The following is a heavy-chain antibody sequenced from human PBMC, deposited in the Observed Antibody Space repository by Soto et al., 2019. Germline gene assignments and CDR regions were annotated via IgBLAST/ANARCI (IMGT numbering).Heavy chain of an antibody. J-gene: IGHJ4*02. D-gene: IGHD3-3*01. CDR1: GFTFSSYA. V-gene: IGHV3-23*01. CDR2: ISGSGGST. CDR3: AKSVWHYDFWSGYPDY. Sequence: GGSLRLSCAASGFTFSSYAMSWVRQAPGKGLEWVSAISGSGGSTYYADSVKGRFTISRDNSKNTLYLQMNSLRAEDTAVYYCAKSVWHYDFWSGYPDYWGQGTLVTVSS.